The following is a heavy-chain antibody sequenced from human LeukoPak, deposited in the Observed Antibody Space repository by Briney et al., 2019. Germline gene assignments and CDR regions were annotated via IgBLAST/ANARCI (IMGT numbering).Heavy chain of an antibody. CDR2: ISSSSDFM. V-gene: IGHV3-21*01. CDR3: ARDSFYCSGGSCLDY. Sequence: GGSLRLSCAASGFTFNIYAMNWVRQAPGKGLEWVASISSSSDFMAYAESVRGRFAISRDNARNSLYLQMNSLRAEDTAVYYCARDSFYCSGGSCLDYWGQGTLVTVSS. D-gene: IGHD2-15*01. CDR1: GFTFNIYA. J-gene: IGHJ4*02.